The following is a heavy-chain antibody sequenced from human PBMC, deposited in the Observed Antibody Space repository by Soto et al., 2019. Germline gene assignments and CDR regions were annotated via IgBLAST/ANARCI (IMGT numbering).Heavy chain of an antibody. CDR2: ISWNSGSI. J-gene: IGHJ4*02. Sequence: GGSLRLSCAASGFTFDDYAMHWVRQAPGKGLEWVSGISWNSGSIGYADSVKGRFTISRDNAKNSLYLQMNSLRAEDTALYYCAKDTSADTNSYSHHWGQATLVTVSS. CDR3: AKDTSADTNSYSHH. V-gene: IGHV3-9*01. CDR1: GFTFDDYA. D-gene: IGHD4-4*01.